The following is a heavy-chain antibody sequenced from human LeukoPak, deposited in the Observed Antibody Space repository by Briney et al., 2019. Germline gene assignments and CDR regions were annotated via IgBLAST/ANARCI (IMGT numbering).Heavy chain of an antibody. CDR3: ARLALGMTRAGKYFYNGVDV. Sequence: GESLKISCKGSGDSFTNSWIGWVRPMPGKGLEWMGRIHPDDSYSNYSPSFEGRVTISVEKSITIAYLQWSSLRASDTATYYCARLALGMTRAGKYFYNGVDVWGQGTTVTVSS. CDR1: GDSFTNSW. V-gene: IGHV5-10-1*01. J-gene: IGHJ6*02. CDR2: IHPDDSYS. D-gene: IGHD1-1*01.